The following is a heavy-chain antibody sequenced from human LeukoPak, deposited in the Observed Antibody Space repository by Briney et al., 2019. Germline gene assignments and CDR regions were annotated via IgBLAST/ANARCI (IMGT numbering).Heavy chain of an antibody. CDR3: ANHPRVLLLWFGDHWGAFDI. J-gene: IGHJ3*02. Sequence: GGSLRLSCAASGFSFSTYAMNWVRQTPGKGLEWVSYITNTGGTTYSADSVKGRFTISRDNAKNSLYLQMNSLRAEDTAVYYCANHPRVLLLWFGDHWGAFDIWGQGTMVTVSS. D-gene: IGHD3-10*01. CDR2: ITNTGGTT. V-gene: IGHV3-48*01. CDR1: GFSFSTYA.